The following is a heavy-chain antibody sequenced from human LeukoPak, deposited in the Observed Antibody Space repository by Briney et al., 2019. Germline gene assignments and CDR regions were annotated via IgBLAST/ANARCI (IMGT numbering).Heavy chain of an antibody. D-gene: IGHD2-2*02. CDR1: GFSFSGYA. V-gene: IGHV3-23*01. Sequence: GGSLRLSCASSGFSFSGYAMVWVRQAPGKGLELVSTISGSGASTFYADSVRGRFITSKDIPSNTVYLQMNSLRAEDTAVYYCAKGSRGYTNYYFDYWGQGTLVTVSS. CDR2: ISGSGAST. CDR3: AKGSRGYTNYYFDY. J-gene: IGHJ4*02.